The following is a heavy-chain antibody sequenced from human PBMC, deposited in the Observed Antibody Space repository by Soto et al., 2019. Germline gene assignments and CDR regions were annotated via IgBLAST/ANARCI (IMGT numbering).Heavy chain of an antibody. CDR3: AKVRSNYYYYYAMDF. CDR1: DSTFDNYA. V-gene: IGHV3-23*01. Sequence: DVQLLESGGGLVQPGGSLRISCAASDSTFDNYAMNWVRQAPGKGLEWVSAITSSGGTTYYTGSVKGRFTISRDNSKNTLFLQMNSLRAEDTAVYYCAKVRSNYYYYYAMDFWGQGTAVTVSS. D-gene: IGHD4-4*01. CDR2: ITSSGGTT. J-gene: IGHJ6*02.